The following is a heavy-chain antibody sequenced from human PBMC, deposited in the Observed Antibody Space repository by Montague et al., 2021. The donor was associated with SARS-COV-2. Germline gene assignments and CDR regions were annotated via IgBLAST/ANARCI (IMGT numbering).Heavy chain of an antibody. Sequence: SRRLSCAASGFPFSSYAMSWVRQAPGKGLEWVSAISGSGGSTYYADSVKGRFTISRDNSKNTLYLQMNSLRAEDTAVYYCARAAAGYYYYGMDVWGRGTTVTVSS. D-gene: IGHD6-13*01. CDR2: ISGSGGST. V-gene: IGHV3-23*01. J-gene: IGHJ6*02. CDR1: GFPFSSYA. CDR3: ARAAAGYYYYGMDV.